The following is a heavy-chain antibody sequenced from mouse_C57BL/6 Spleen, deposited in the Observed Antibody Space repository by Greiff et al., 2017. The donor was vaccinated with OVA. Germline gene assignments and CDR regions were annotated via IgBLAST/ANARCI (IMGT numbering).Heavy chain of an antibody. J-gene: IGHJ2*01. CDR2: ISYDGSN. Sequence: DVKLQESGPGLVKPSQSLSLTCSVTGYSITSGYYWNWIRQFPGNKLEWMGYISYDGSNNYNPSLKNRISITRDTSKNQFFLKLNSVTTEDTATYYCAMGRLYFDYWGQGTTLTVSS. V-gene: IGHV3-6*01. CDR1: GYSITSGYY. D-gene: IGHD4-1*01. CDR3: AMGRLYFDY.